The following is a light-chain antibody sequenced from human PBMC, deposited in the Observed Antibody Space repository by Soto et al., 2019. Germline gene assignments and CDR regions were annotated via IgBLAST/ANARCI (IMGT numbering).Light chain of an antibody. J-gene: IGKJ4*01. Sequence: EFVLTHSPGTLALSPGERATLSPSASQTVRNNYLAWYQQKPGQAPRLLIYDASSRATGIPDRFSGGGSGTDFTLTISRLEPEDFAVYYCQQFSSYPLTFGGGTKVDIK. CDR2: DAS. CDR1: QTVRNNY. V-gene: IGKV3-20*01. CDR3: QQFSSYPLT.